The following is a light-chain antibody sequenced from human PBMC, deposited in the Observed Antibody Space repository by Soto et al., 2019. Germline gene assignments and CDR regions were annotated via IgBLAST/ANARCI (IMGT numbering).Light chain of an antibody. V-gene: IGLV1-47*01. CDR2: RDD. J-gene: IGLJ2*01. Sequence: QSALTQPPSASGTPGQRVTISCSGSSSNIGSNYVYWYTQLPGTAPKLLIYRDDQRPSGVPDRFSGSKSGTSASLAISGLRSEDEATYYCATWDDSMSGVLFGGGTKLTVL. CDR3: ATWDDSMSGVL. CDR1: SSNIGSNY.